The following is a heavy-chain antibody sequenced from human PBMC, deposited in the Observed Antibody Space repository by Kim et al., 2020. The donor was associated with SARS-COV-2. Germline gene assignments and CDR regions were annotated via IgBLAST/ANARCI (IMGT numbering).Heavy chain of an antibody. CDR2: INHRGST. J-gene: IGHJ3*02. Sequence: SETLSITCAAYGGSFSSYYWTWIRQPPGKGLEWIGEINHRGSTNYNPSLKSRVTISVDRSKNQFSLKLSSVTAADTAMYYCARELSTGDDAYDMWGQGTIATVS. CDR1: GGSFSSYY. V-gene: IGHV4-34*01. D-gene: IGHD7-27*01. CDR3: ARELSTGDDAYDM.